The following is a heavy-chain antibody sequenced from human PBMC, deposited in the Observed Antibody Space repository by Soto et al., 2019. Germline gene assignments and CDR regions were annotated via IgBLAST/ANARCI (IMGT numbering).Heavy chain of an antibody. CDR3: ARGPQKNLPRFLEWAAVGMDA. D-gene: IGHD3-3*01. Sequence: XSVKVSCKASGYPFTSYGINWVRQATGQGLEWMGWMNPNSGNTGYAQKFQGRVTMTRNTSISTAYMELSSLRSEDTAVYYCARGPQKNLPRFLEWAAVGMDACGQGTTVTVSS. V-gene: IGHV1-8*02. CDR1: GYPFTSYG. CDR2: MNPNSGNT. J-gene: IGHJ6*02.